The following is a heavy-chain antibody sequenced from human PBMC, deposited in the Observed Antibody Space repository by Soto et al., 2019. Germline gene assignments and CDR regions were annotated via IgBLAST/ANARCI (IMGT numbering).Heavy chain of an antibody. CDR1: GFTFSTYG. CDR3: ARSMGKWPLYEGIDI. J-gene: IGHJ3*02. CDR2: IWRDESKK. D-gene: IGHD3-16*01. Sequence: QVQLVESGGGVVQPGTSLRLSCVASGFTFSTYGMHWVRQAPGKGLEWVALIWRDESKKYHADSVEGRFTISRDNTRNCLNLQMNSLRADDTAVYYCARSMGKWPLYEGIDIWGPGTRVTVSP. V-gene: IGHV3-33*03.